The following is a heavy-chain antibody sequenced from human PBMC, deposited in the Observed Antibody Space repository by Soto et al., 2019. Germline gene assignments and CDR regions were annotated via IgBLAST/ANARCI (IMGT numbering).Heavy chain of an antibody. Sequence: SCKASGYTFTNYGVSWVRQAPGKGLEWVSAISGSGGSTYYADSVKGRFTISRDNSKNTLYLQMNSLRAEDTAVYYCAKDRSWLFVNWFDPWGQGTLVTVSS. D-gene: IGHD3-22*01. J-gene: IGHJ5*02. CDR2: ISGSGGST. CDR1: GYTFTNYG. CDR3: AKDRSWLFVNWFDP. V-gene: IGHV3-23*01.